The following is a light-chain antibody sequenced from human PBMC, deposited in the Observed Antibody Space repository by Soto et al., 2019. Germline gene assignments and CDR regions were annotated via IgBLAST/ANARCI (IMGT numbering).Light chain of an antibody. CDR2: AAS. Sequence: VLTQSPGTLSLSPGERATLSCRASQSVRDRYLAWYQQKAGQAPRLLIYAASSRATGIPDRFSGSGSGTDFTLTISRLEPDDFATYYCQQYNSYSRTFGQGTKVDIK. V-gene: IGKV3-20*01. CDR3: QQYNSYSRT. CDR1: QSVRDRY. J-gene: IGKJ1*01.